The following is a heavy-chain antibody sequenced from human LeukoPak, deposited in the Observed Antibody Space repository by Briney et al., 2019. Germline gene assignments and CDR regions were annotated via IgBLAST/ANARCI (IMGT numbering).Heavy chain of an antibody. Sequence: SETLSLTCAVYGGSFSGYYWSWIRQPPGKGLEWIGEINHSGSTNYNPSLKSRVTISVDTSKNQFSLKLSSVTAADTAVYYCAARIFTTRYGNYYYMDVWGKGTTVTVSS. CDR2: INHSGST. D-gene: IGHD3-9*01. CDR3: AARIFTTRYGNYYYMDV. J-gene: IGHJ6*03. CDR1: GGSFSGYY. V-gene: IGHV4-34*01.